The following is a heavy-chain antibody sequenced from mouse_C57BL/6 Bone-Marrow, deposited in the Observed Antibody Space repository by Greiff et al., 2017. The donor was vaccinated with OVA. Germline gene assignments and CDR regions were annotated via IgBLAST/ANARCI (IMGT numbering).Heavy chain of an antibody. V-gene: IGHV1-50*01. D-gene: IGHD2-13*01. CDR2: IDPSDSYT. Sequence: VQLQQPGAELVKPGASVKLSCKASGYTFTSYWMQWVKQRPGQGLEWIGEIDPSDSYTNYNKKFKGKATLTVDTSSSTAYMQLSSLTSEDAAVDYCAREDGDDYFDYGGQGTTLTVSA. CDR1: GYTFTSYW. CDR3: AREDGDDYFDY. J-gene: IGHJ2*01.